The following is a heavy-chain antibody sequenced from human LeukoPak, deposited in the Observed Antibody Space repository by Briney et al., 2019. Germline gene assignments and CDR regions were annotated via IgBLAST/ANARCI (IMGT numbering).Heavy chain of an antibody. Sequence: AGGSLRLSCAASGFTFSSYAMHWVRQAPGRGLEWVAIISYDGSNKYYADSVKGRFTISRDNPKNTLYLQMNRLRDEDRAVFYCARDRPGATDAFDIWGQGTMVTVSS. CDR3: ARDRPGATDAFDI. V-gene: IGHV3-30*04. CDR2: ISYDGSNK. J-gene: IGHJ3*02. D-gene: IGHD5-12*01. CDR1: GFTFSSYA.